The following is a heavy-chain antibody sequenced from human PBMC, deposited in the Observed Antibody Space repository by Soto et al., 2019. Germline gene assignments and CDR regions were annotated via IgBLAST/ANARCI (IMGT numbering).Heavy chain of an antibody. V-gene: IGHV4-34*01. CDR3: ARTSRFDY. CDR2: INHSGST. CDR1: DVSFSGYY. D-gene: IGHD6-6*01. J-gene: IGHJ4*02. Sequence: QVLLQQWGAGLLKPSETLSLTCAVYDVSFSGYYWSWIRQPPGKGLEWIGEINHSGSTNYNPSLKSRVTISVDTSKNQFSLKLSSVTAADTAVYYCARTSRFDYWGQGTLVTVSS.